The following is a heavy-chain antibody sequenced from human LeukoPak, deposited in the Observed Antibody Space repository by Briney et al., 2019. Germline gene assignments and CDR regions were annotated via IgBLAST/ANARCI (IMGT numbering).Heavy chain of an antibody. CDR2: ISGSGGST. J-gene: IGHJ6*02. CDR3: AKDKAYYDFWSGYFYGMDV. CDR1: GFTSSSYA. D-gene: IGHD3-3*01. V-gene: IGHV3-23*01. Sequence: GGSLRLSCAASGFTSSSYAMSWVRQAPGKGLEWVSAISGSGGSTYYADSVKGRFTISRDNSKNTLYLQMNSLRAEDTAVYYCAKDKAYYDFWSGYFYGMDVWGQGTTVTVSS.